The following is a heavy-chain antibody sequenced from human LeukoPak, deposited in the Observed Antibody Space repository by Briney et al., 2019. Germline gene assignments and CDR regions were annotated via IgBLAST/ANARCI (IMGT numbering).Heavy chain of an antibody. J-gene: IGHJ6*03. CDR2: IYSGGST. V-gene: IGHV3-53*01. CDR1: GFTFNSYT. Sequence: GGSLRLSCAASGFTFNSYTMNWVRQAPGKGLEWVSVIYSGGSTCYADSVKGRFTISRDNSKNTLYLQMNSLRAEDTAVYYCARGLGASRYYYYMDVWGNGTTVTVSS. CDR3: ARGLGASRYYYYMDV. D-gene: IGHD6-13*01.